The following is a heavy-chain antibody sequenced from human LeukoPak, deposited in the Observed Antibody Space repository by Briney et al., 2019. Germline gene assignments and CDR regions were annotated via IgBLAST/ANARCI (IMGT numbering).Heavy chain of an antibody. CDR2: INHSGST. J-gene: IGHJ4*02. CDR1: GGSFSGYY. V-gene: IGHV4-34*01. CDR3: ARPRLWFREYQI. Sequence: SETLSLTCAVYGGSFSGYYWSWIRQPPGKGLEWIGEINHSGSTNYNPSLKSRVTISVDTSKNQFSLKLSSVTAADTAVYYCARPRLWFREYQIWGQGTLVTVSS. D-gene: IGHD3-10*01.